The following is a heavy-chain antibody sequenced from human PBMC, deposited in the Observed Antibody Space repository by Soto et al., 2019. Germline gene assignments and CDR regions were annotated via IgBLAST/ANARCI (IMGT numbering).Heavy chain of an antibody. Sequence: SETLSLTCTVSGGSISSYYWSWIRQPAGKGLEWIGRIYTSGSTNYNPSLKSRVTMSVDTSKNQFSLKLSSVTAADTAVYYCASIRWELYSGSYRSYYYYGMDVWGQCTTVTVSS. D-gene: IGHD1-26*01. CDR1: GGSISSYY. CDR2: IYTSGST. CDR3: ASIRWELYSGSYRSYYYYGMDV. V-gene: IGHV4-4*07. J-gene: IGHJ6*02.